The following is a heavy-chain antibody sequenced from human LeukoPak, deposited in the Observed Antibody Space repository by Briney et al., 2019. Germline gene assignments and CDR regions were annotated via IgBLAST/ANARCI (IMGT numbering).Heavy chain of an antibody. CDR2: ISGSGGST. D-gene: IGHD3-22*01. Sequence: GGSLRLSCAASGFTFSSYGMSWVRQAPGKGLERVSAISGSGGSTYYADSVKGRFTISRDNAKNSLYLQMNSLRAEDTAVYYCARFQGSGYPFDYWGQGTLVTVSS. V-gene: IGHV3-23*01. J-gene: IGHJ4*02. CDR3: ARFQGSGYPFDY. CDR1: GFTFSSYG.